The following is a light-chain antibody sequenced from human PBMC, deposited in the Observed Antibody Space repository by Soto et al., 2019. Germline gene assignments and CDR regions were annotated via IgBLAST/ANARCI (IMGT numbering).Light chain of an antibody. V-gene: IGLV2-11*01. CDR3: SSYTSNSTPYV. J-gene: IGLJ1*01. CDR2: DVT. CDR1: SSDVGGYNY. Sequence: QSALTQPRSVSGSPGQSVTISCTGTSSDVGGYNYVSWYQQHPDKAPKLMIYDVTKRPSGVPHRFSGSKSDNTASLTISGLQAEDEADYYCSSYTSNSTPYVFGIGTKVTVL.